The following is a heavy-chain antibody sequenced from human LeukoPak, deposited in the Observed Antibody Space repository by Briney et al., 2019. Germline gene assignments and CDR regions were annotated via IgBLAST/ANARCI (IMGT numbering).Heavy chain of an antibody. Sequence: GGSLRLSCAASGFTFRNYDMHWVRQAPGKGLEWVSYISSSGSTIYYADSVKGRFTISRDNAKNSLYLQMNSLRAEDTAVYYCARVYYDSSGYRFDYWGQGTLVTVSS. CDR3: ARVYYDSSGYRFDY. CDR2: ISSSGSTI. CDR1: GFTFRNYD. D-gene: IGHD3-22*01. V-gene: IGHV3-48*03. J-gene: IGHJ4*02.